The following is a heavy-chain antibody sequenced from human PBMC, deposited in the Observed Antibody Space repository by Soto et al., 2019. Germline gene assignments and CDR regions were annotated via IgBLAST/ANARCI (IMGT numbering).Heavy chain of an antibody. Sequence: SETLSLTCTASGGSITSSSHFWGWVRQPPGKGLEWIGTIYFTGNTDYTPSLKSRLTMSIDTSKNELSLRLNSVTAADTAVYYCAGQTFTIAAASHGRSNWFDPWGPGTLVTVSS. J-gene: IGHJ5*02. D-gene: IGHD6-25*01. CDR3: AGQTFTIAAASHGRSNWFDP. CDR1: GGSITSSSHF. V-gene: IGHV4-39*01. CDR2: IYFTGNT.